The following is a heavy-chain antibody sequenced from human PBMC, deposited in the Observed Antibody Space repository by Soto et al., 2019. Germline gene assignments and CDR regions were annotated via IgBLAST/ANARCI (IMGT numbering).Heavy chain of an antibody. Sequence: SVKVSCPPSGYNFPTYGITWVPQAPGQGLEWMGWISAYNGNTYYAQGFHDRVTLTTDTSTSTAYMGLRSLQSDDTAVYYCARDFGRDLSVAGAVFDYSG. J-gene: IGHJ4*01. D-gene: IGHD2-21*02. CDR3: ARDFGRDLSVAGAVFDY. CDR2: ISAYNGNT. V-gene: IGHV1-18*01. CDR1: GYNFPTYG.